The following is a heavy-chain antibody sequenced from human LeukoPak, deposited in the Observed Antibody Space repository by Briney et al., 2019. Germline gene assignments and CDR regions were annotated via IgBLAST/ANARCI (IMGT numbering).Heavy chain of an antibody. CDR3: ARATLPRSDDYAFDY. V-gene: IGHV1-2*02. CDR2: INPNSGGT. Sequence: ASVKVSCKASGYTFRGYYMHWVRQAPGQGLEWMGWINPNSGGTNYAQKFQGRVTMTRDTSISTAYMELSSLRSDDTAVYYCARATLPRSDDYAFDYWGQGTLVTVSS. J-gene: IGHJ4*02. D-gene: IGHD4-17*01. CDR1: GYTFRGYY.